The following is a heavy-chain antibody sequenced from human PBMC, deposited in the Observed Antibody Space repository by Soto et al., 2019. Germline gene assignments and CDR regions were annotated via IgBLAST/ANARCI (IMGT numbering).Heavy chain of an antibody. D-gene: IGHD5-18*01. CDR1: GFTFSSYA. Sequence: GGSLRLSCAASGFTFSSYAMSWVRQAPGKGLEWVSAISGSGGSTYYADSVKGRFTISRDNSKNTLYLQMNSLRAEDTAVYYCAKVQVSPNSYGPDDYWGQGTLVTVSS. CDR2: ISGSGGST. V-gene: IGHV3-23*01. J-gene: IGHJ4*02. CDR3: AKVQVSPNSYGPDDY.